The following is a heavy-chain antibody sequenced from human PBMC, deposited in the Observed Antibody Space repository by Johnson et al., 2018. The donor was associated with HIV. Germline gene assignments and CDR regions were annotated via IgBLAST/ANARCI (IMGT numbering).Heavy chain of an antibody. Sequence: QVQLVESGGGVVQPGRSLRLSCAASGFTFNSYGMHWVRQAPGKGLEWVAVIWYDGSNKFYADSVKGRFTISRDNSKNTLYLQMNSLRAEDSAVYYCAASWYGVSRPNAFDIWGQGTMVTVSS. D-gene: IGHD2-2*01. CDR2: IWYDGSNK. CDR1: GFTFNSYG. V-gene: IGHV3-33*01. CDR3: AASWYGVSRPNAFDI. J-gene: IGHJ3*02.